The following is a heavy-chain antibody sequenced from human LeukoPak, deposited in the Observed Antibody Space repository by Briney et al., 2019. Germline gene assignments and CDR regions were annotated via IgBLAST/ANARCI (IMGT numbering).Heavy chain of an antibody. Sequence: PGGSLRLSCAASGFTFNSYAIHWVRQAPGKGLEWVAVISYDGSNKYYADSVKGRFTISRDNSKNTLYLQLNSLRPEDTAVYYCARDQLAYSGYDTLFDYWGQRTLVTVSS. CDR3: ARDQLAYSGYDTLFDY. CDR2: ISYDGSNK. D-gene: IGHD5-12*01. J-gene: IGHJ4*02. V-gene: IGHV3-30*04. CDR1: GFTFNSYA.